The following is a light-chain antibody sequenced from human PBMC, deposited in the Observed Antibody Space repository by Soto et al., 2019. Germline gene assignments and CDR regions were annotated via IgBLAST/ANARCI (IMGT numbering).Light chain of an antibody. CDR1: RSVRSY. CDR3: QQRYAWPPIT. CDR2: DAS. V-gene: IGKV3-11*01. Sequence: EIVLTQSPATLSLSPGGRATLSCRASRSVRSYLAWYQQKPGQAPRLLIYDASNRAAGIPARFSGSGSETDFTLTISNLEPEDFAVYYCQQRYAWPPITFGQGTRLEIK. J-gene: IGKJ5*01.